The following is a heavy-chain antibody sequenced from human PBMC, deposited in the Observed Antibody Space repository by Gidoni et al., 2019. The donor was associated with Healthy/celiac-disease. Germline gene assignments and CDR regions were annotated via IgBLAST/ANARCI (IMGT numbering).Heavy chain of an antibody. Sequence: QLQLQESGPGLVKPSETLSPTRTVSGGSISSSSYYWCWIRQPPGKGLEWIGSSYYSGSTYYNPSIKSRVTIYVDTSKNQFSLKLSSVTAADTAVYYCARHRTDSSSSGRYYYYGMDVWGQGTTVTVAS. CDR1: GGSISSSSYY. CDR2: SYYSGST. J-gene: IGHJ6*02. CDR3: ARHRTDSSSSGRYYYYGMDV. D-gene: IGHD6-6*01. V-gene: IGHV4-39*01.